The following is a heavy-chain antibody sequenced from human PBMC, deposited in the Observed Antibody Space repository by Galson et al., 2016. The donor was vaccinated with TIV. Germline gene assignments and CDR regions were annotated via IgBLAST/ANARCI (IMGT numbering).Heavy chain of an antibody. CDR2: IKQDGSEK. J-gene: IGHJ3*02. V-gene: IGHV3-7*01. Sequence: SLRLSCAGSGFTFSNYWMNWIRQAPGKGPEWVANIKQDGSEKHYVDSVKGRFTISRDNAKNSLYLQMNSLRAEDTAVYYCARNNWNYEWAFDIWGQGTMVTVSS. CDR1: GFTFSNYW. D-gene: IGHD1-7*01. CDR3: ARNNWNYEWAFDI.